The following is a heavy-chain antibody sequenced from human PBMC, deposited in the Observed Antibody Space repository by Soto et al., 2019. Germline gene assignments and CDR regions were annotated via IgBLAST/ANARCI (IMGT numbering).Heavy chain of an antibody. J-gene: IGHJ5*01. V-gene: IGHV3-13*04. CDR3: ARGPAGRFDF. D-gene: IGHD1-26*01. CDR2: IGTAGDT. Sequence: VHLVESGGGLVQPGGSRRLSCEGSGYLFNNYDMHWVRQEIGKGLEWVSSIGTAGDTYYRDSVKGRFIISRENGKNSLYLQMNGLRVGDTAVYYCARGPAGRFDFWGQGSRVIV. CDR1: GYLFNNYD.